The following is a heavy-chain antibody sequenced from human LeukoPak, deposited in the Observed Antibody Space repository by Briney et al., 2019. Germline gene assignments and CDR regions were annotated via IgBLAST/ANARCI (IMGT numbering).Heavy chain of an antibody. V-gene: IGHV4-34*01. CDR3: ARGQPSDFWSGSYSCFDY. D-gene: IGHD3-3*01. CDR1: GGSFSGYY. Sequence: SETLSLTCAVYGGSFSGYYWSWIRQPPGKGLEWIGEINHSGSTNYNPSLKSRVTISVDTSKDQFSLKLSSVTAADTAVYYCARGQPSDFWSGSYSCFDYWGQGTLVTVSS. CDR2: INHSGST. J-gene: IGHJ4*02.